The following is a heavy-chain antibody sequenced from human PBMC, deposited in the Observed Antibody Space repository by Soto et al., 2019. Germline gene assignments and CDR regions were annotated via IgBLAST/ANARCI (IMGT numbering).Heavy chain of an antibody. V-gene: IGHV3-33*01. J-gene: IGHJ4*02. CDR3: ARDPALVGDTTYFDY. Sequence: QVQLVESGGGVVHPGTSLRLSCAASKFTFSSYGMNWVRQAPGKGLEWVAIIYYDGSNKFYADSVKGRFTISRDNSKNTLYLQLNSLRAEDTAVYYCARDPALVGDTTYFDYWGQGTLVTVSS. CDR2: IYYDGSNK. CDR1: KFTFSSYG. D-gene: IGHD1-26*01.